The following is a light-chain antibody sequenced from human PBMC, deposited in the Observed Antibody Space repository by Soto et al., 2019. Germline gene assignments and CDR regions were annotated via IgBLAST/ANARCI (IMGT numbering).Light chain of an antibody. CDR1: QSISSSY. CDR3: QQYNNWPRIT. CDR2: GAS. Sequence: EIVLTQSPGTLSLSPGKRATLSCRASQSISSSYLAWYQQRPGQAPRLLIYGASSRATGIPDRFSGSGSGTEFTLTISRLEPEDFAVYYCQQYNNWPRITFGQGTRLQI. J-gene: IGKJ5*01. V-gene: IGKV3-20*01.